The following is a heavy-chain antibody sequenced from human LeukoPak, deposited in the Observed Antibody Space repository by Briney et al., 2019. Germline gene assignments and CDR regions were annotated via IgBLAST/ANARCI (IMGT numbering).Heavy chain of an antibody. Sequence: GASVKVSCKASGGTFSSYAISWVRPAPGQGLEWMGGIIPIFGTANYAQKFRGRVTITADKSTSTAYMELSSLRSEDTAVYYCARVPYSSGWSFDYWGQGTLVTVSS. D-gene: IGHD6-19*01. V-gene: IGHV1-69*06. CDR3: ARVPYSSGWSFDY. J-gene: IGHJ4*02. CDR1: GGTFSSYA. CDR2: IIPIFGTA.